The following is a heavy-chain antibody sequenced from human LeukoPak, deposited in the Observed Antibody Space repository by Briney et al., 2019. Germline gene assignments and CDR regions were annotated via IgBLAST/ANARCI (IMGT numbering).Heavy chain of an antibody. CDR3: VTGHYDSRMYFDL. CDR2: IKFDGSLA. D-gene: IGHD3-16*01. V-gene: IGHV3-74*01. J-gene: IGHJ2*01. Sequence: GGSLRLSCTASGFTFSTYWIHWVRQAPGKGLVWVSQIKFDGSLASCADSVKGRFTISRDNAKNTLYLQMNSLGTEDTAVYYCVTGHYDSRMYFDLWGRGTLVTVSS. CDR1: GFTFSTYW.